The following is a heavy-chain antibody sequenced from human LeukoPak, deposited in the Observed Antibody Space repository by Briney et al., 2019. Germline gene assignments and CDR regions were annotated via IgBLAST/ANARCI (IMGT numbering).Heavy chain of an antibody. CDR2: ISYDGSNK. CDR3: ANREYHLPALY. J-gene: IGHJ4*02. V-gene: IGHV3-30*04. CDR1: GFTFSSYA. Sequence: GGSLRLSCAASGFTFSSYAMHWVRQAPGKGLEWVAVISYDGSNKYYADSVKGRFTISRDNSKNTLYLQMNSLRAEDTAVYYCANREYHLPALYWGQGTLVTVSS. D-gene: IGHD2-2*01.